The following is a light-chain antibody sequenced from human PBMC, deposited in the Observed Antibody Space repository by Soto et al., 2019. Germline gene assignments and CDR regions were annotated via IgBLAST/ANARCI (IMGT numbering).Light chain of an antibody. CDR2: LGS. CDR3: VQALQSPPWT. V-gene: IGKV2-28*01. Sequence: DIVVTQSPLTLPVTLGETASISCRSSQSLLHSNGYNYLDWYLQKPGQSPQLLIYLGSNRASGVPDRFSGSGSGTDFTLKISRVEAEDVGVYYCVQALQSPPWTFGQGTKVDIK. J-gene: IGKJ1*01. CDR1: QSLLHSNGYNY.